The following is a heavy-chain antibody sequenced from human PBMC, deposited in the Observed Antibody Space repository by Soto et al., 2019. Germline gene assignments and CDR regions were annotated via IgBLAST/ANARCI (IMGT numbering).Heavy chain of an antibody. J-gene: IGHJ3*01. CDR3: ARLFAYYDKEPGAFDV. D-gene: IGHD3-22*01. CDR2: IYYSGTT. CDR1: GGSINDGDFY. V-gene: IGHV4-30-4*01. Sequence: QVQLQESGPGLVKPSQTLSLTCTVSGGSINDGDFYWSWIRQPPGKGLEWIGYIYYSGTTYFNPSLKSRVTLSIDTSRGQFYLQLSSVTAADTAVYYCARLFAYYDKEPGAFDVWGQGTMVTVSS.